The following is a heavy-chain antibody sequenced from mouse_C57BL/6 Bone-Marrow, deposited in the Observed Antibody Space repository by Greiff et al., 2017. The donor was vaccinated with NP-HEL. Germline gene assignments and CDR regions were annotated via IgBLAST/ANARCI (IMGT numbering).Heavy chain of an antibody. CDR1: GYTFTSYW. V-gene: IGHV1-74*01. J-gene: IGHJ2*01. CDR3: AIYDSNYEELGRYFDY. D-gene: IGHD2-5*01. CDR2: IHPSDSDT. Sequence: QVQLKQPGAELVKPGASVKVSCKASGYTFTSYWMHWVKQRPGQGLEWIGRIHPSDSDTNYNQKFKGKATLTVDKSSSTAYMQLSSLTSEDSAVYYCAIYDSNYEELGRYFDYWGQGTTLTVSS.